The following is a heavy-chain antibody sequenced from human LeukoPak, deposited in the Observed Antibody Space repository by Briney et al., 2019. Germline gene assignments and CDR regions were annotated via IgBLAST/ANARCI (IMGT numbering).Heavy chain of an antibody. Sequence: GTSLRLSCAASGFTFRNYGMNWVRQAPGKGLEWVALIWYDGSRDYYVDFVKGRFTVSRDNSKNTLYLQMRNLRAEDTAVYYCATVRGSDWYMDYWGQGTLVTVSS. V-gene: IGHV3-33*01. CDR1: GFTFRNYG. J-gene: IGHJ4*02. CDR2: IWYDGSRD. CDR3: ATVRGSDWYMDY. D-gene: IGHD6-19*01.